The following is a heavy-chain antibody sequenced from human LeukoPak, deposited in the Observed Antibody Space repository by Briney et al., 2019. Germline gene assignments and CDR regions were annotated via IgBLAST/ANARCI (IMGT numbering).Heavy chain of an antibody. CDR2: ISTSGSSI. V-gene: IGHV3-48*02. CDR1: GFTLSSYG. J-gene: IGHJ6*02. Sequence: GGSLRLSCAASGFTLSSYGMHWVRQAPGKGLEWVSYISTSGSSIYYADSVKGRFTISRDNAKNSVYLQMNSLRDEDTAVYYCARGAYYAMDVWGQGTTVTVSS. CDR3: ARGAYYAMDV.